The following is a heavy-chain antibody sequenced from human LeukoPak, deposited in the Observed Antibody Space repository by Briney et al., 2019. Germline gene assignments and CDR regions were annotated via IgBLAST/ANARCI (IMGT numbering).Heavy chain of an antibody. Sequence: GGSLRLSCAASGFTFSSYGMHWVRQAPGKGLEWVAVISYDGSNKYYADSVKGRFTISRDNSKNTLYLQMNSLRAEDTAVYYCAKDDAYYDFWSGYYGDYWGQGTLVTVSS. CDR2: ISYDGSNK. CDR3: AKDDAYYDFWSGYYGDY. CDR1: GFTFSSYG. V-gene: IGHV3-30*18. J-gene: IGHJ4*02. D-gene: IGHD3-3*01.